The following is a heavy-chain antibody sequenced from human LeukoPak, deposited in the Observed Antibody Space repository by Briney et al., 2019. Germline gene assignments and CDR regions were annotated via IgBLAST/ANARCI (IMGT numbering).Heavy chain of an antibody. CDR3: ARAGYSGNFRGGQYYYMDV. Sequence: GSSVKVSCKASGGTFSTYSISWVRQAPGQGLEWMGGIIPLFGTADYAQMFQDRVTITADESTTTAYMELTSLISEDTAVYYCARAGYSGNFRGGQYYYMDVWGKGTTVTVSS. J-gene: IGHJ6*03. CDR1: GGTFSTYS. CDR2: IIPLFGTA. V-gene: IGHV1-69*13. D-gene: IGHD1-26*01.